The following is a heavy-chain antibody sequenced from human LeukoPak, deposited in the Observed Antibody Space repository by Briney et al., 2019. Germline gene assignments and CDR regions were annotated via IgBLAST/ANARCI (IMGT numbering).Heavy chain of an antibody. CDR3: ARGLSSSWYNEGYYFDY. D-gene: IGHD6-13*01. V-gene: IGHV1-18*01. Sequence: EASVKVSCKASGYTFTSYGISWVRQAPGQGLEWMGWISAYNGNTNYAQKLQGRVTMTTDTSTSTAYMELRSLRSDDTAVYYCARGLSSSWYNEGYYFDYWGQGTLVTVSS. J-gene: IGHJ4*02. CDR2: ISAYNGNT. CDR1: GYTFTSYG.